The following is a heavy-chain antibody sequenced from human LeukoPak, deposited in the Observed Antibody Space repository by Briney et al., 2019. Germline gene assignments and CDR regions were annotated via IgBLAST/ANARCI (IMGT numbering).Heavy chain of an antibody. CDR3: AATPLGANKVGTLDY. J-gene: IGHJ4*02. D-gene: IGHD1-26*01. CDR2: IYYSGST. V-gene: IGHV4-59*01. CDR1: GGSISSYS. Sequence: SETLSLTCTVSGGSISSYSWSWIRQPPGKGLGWVGYIYYSGSTNYNPSLKSRVTISVDTSKNQFSLKLSSVTAADTAVYYCAATPLGANKVGTLDYWGQGTLVTVSS.